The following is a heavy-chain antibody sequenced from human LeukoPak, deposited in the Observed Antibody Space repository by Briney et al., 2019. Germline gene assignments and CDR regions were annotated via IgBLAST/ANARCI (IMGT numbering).Heavy chain of an antibody. CDR3: ARGPSGDSSGYFDY. D-gene: IGHD3-22*01. Sequence: ASVKVSCKASGYTFTIYGISWVRQAPGQGLEWMGWISAYNGNTNYAQKLQGRVTMTRDTSTSTVYMELSSLRSEDTAVYYCARGPSGDSSGYFDYWGQGTLVTVSS. J-gene: IGHJ4*02. V-gene: IGHV1-18*01. CDR2: ISAYNGNT. CDR1: GYTFTIYG.